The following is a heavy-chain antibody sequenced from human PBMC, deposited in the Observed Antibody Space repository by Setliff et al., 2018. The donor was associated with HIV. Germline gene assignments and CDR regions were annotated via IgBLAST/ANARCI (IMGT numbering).Heavy chain of an antibody. V-gene: IGHV3-7*03. CDR3: AKCGGTCWHNFFGP. CDR1: GGSLSGYH. J-gene: IGHJ5*02. Sequence: PSETLSLTCAVYGGSLSGYHWSWVRQSAGKGLEWLANINQDGSEKKYVDSVKGRFILSRDNSKKMLYLQMNSLRAEDTAVYYCAKCGGTCWHNFFGPWGQGTLVTVSS. D-gene: IGHD2-15*01. CDR2: INQDGSEK.